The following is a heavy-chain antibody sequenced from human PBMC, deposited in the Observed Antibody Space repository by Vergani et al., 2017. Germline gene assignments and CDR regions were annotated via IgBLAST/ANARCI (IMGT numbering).Heavy chain of an antibody. J-gene: IGHJ3*01. CDR1: GDSISRSHYY. D-gene: IGHD2-15*01. CDR3: ARPVGPSAIADGYHV. Sequence: QLQLQESGPGLVKPSETLSLSCRVSGDSISRSHYYWGFIRQPPGKGLEWIGSISSSGSPYHNPTLKSRLAFSVDTSTNLFSLGLKSVTATDTGMYYCARPVGPSAIADGYHVWGQGTMVTVS. CDR2: ISSSGSP. V-gene: IGHV4-39*01.